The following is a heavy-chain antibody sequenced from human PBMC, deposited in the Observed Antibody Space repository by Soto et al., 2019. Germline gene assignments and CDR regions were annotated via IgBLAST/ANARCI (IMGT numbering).Heavy chain of an antibody. CDR2: IYYSGST. CDR1: GGSISSGDYY. J-gene: IGHJ3*02. Sequence: QVQLQESGPGLVKPSQTLSLTCTVSGGSISSGDYYWSWIRQPPGKGLEWIGYIYYSGSTYYNPSLRSRVTISVDTPKNQFSLKLGSVTAADTAVYYCARPPRRYFDPSGDAFDIWGQGTMVTVSS. D-gene: IGHD3-9*01. V-gene: IGHV4-30-4*01. CDR3: ARPPRRYFDPSGDAFDI.